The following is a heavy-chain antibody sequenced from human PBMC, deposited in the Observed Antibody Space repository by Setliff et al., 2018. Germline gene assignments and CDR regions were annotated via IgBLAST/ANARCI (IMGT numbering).Heavy chain of an antibody. CDR3: ARGTDYHGSGSYWAKDV. D-gene: IGHD3-10*01. CDR1: GYTFTNFA. Sequence: ASVKVSCKTSGYTFTNFAMHWVRQAPGQRFEWMGWVNAGNGNTKYSEKFQGRVTFTRDTSTSTAYMELSSLKSDDTAVYYCARGTDYHGSGSYWAKDVWGKGTTVTVSS. V-gene: IGHV1-3*01. CDR2: VNAGNGNT. J-gene: IGHJ6*04.